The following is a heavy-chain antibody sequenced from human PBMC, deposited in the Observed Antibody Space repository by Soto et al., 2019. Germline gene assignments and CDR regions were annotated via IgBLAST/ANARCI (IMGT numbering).Heavy chain of an antibody. Sequence: EVQLLESGGALVQPGGSLRLSCAASGFIFSNYGMSWVRQAPGKGLEWVSAISGSGGRTHYADSVKGRLTISRDNSKNTLFLQMNSLRDEDTAVYYCAKEYGSGSYGYYYYMDVWCKGTTVTVSS. CDR1: GFIFSNYG. J-gene: IGHJ6*03. V-gene: IGHV3-23*01. D-gene: IGHD3-10*01. CDR3: AKEYGSGSYGYYYYMDV. CDR2: ISGSGGRT.